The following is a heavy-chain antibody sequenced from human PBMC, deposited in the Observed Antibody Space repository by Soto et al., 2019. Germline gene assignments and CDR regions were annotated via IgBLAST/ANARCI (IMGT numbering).Heavy chain of an antibody. CDR1: GGSISSSIYY. Sequence: SETLSLTCTVSGGSISSSIYYWGWICQPPGRGLEWIGIIDYSGTTYYNPSLKSRLTMSVDTSKNHFSLNLSSVTAADTAVYYCARRTGSSTYYFDYWGQGALVTVS. D-gene: IGHD6-6*01. CDR3: ARRTGSSTYYFDY. J-gene: IGHJ4*02. V-gene: IGHV4-39*02. CDR2: IDYSGTT.